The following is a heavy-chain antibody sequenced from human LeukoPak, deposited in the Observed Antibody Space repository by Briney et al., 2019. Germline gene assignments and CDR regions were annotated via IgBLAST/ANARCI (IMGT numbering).Heavy chain of an antibody. Sequence: PGGSLRLSCAASGFTFSSYSTNWVRQAPGKGLEWVSSISSSSSYIYYADSVKGRFTISRDNAKNSLYLQMNSLRAEDTAVYYCARDYYGSGSYPPWGQGTLVTVSS. CDR2: ISSSSSYI. V-gene: IGHV3-21*01. D-gene: IGHD3-10*01. CDR1: GFTFSSYS. J-gene: IGHJ5*02. CDR3: ARDYYGSGSYPP.